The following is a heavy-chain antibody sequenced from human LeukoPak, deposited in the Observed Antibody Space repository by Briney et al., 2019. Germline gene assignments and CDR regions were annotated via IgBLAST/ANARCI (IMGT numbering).Heavy chain of an antibody. CDR3: ARGGYCSSTSCWPPDY. J-gene: IGHJ4*02. V-gene: IGHV1-18*01. Sequence: ASVKVSFKASVYTFTSYCISWVRQAPGQGREWMGWISAYNGNTNYAQKLQGRVTMTTDTSTSTAYMELRSRRSADTAVYYCARGGYCSSTSCWPPDYWGQGPLVTVSS. D-gene: IGHD2-2*01. CDR2: ISAYNGNT. CDR1: VYTFTSYC.